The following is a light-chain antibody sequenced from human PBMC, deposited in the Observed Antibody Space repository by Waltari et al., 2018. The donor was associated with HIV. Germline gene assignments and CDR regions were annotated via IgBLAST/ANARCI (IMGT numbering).Light chain of an antibody. CDR1: NPDGLR. V-gene: IGLV3-21*02. CDR3: QVWDTDKGHPV. CDR2: RDN. Sequence: HVPTQTPSVSVAPAQTASISCGGDNPDGLRVHWYQQRPGQAPVLVIYRDNDRPSGIPERFSGFNSGKTATLSITRVEAGDEADYYCQVWDTDKGHPVFGGGTHLTVL. J-gene: IGLJ7*01.